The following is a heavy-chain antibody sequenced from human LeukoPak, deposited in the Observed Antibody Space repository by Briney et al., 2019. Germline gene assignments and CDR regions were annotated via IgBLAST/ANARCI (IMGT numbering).Heavy chain of an antibody. V-gene: IGHV3-74*01. CDR1: GFTFSSYW. CDR2: INSDGSST. J-gene: IGHJ3*02. Sequence: PGGSLRLSCAASGFTFSSYWMHWVRQAPGKGLVWVSRINSDGSSTSYADSVKGRFTISRDNAKNTLYLQMNSLRAEDTAVYYSARRNRQDAFDIWGQGTMVTVSS. CDR3: ARRNRQDAFDI.